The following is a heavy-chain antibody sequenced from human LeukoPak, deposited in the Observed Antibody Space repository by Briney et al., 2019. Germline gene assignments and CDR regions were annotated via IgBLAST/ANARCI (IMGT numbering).Heavy chain of an antibody. D-gene: IGHD2-15*01. CDR1: GYTFTGCY. Sequence: ASVKVSCKASGYTFTGCYMHWVRQAPGQGLEWMGWINPNSGGTNYAQKFQGRVTMTRDTSISTAYMELSRLRSDDTAVYYCARVGYCSGGSCYYWFDPWGQGTLVTVSS. CDR3: ARVGYCSGGSCYYWFDP. J-gene: IGHJ5*02. V-gene: IGHV1-2*02. CDR2: INPNSGGT.